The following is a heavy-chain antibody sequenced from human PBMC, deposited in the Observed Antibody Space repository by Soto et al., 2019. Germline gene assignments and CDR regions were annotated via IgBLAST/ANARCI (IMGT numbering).Heavy chain of an antibody. V-gene: IGHV3-64*01. D-gene: IGHD6-19*01. CDR2: INTNGVNT. CDR3: ARGRVEDSSGWATSFDC. CDR1: GFTFSGYS. Sequence: EVQLVESGGGLVQPGGSLRLSCAAAGFTFSGYSMFWVRQAPGKGLEYVSAINTNGVNTFYAKTVKGRFTISRDNSKNTMYLQMGSLRAEDMAVYYCARGRVEDSSGWATSFDCWGQGALVTVSS. J-gene: IGHJ4*02.